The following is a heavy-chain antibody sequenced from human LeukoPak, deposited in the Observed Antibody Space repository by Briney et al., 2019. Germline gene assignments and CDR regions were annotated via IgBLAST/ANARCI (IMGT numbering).Heavy chain of an antibody. D-gene: IGHD3-3*01. V-gene: IGHV4-59*08. CDR1: GGSISSYY. CDR3: ARQSKGAYYPDY. Sequence: SETLSLTCTVSGGSISSYYWSWIRQPPGKGLEWIGYIYYSTNTNYNPSLKSRVTISVDTPKNQFSLKLSSVTAADTAVYYCARQSKGAYYPDYWGQGTLVTVSS. J-gene: IGHJ4*02. CDR2: IYYSTNT.